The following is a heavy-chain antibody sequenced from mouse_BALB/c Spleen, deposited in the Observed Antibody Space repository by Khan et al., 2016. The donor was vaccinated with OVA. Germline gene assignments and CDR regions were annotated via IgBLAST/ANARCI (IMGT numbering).Heavy chain of an antibody. V-gene: IGHV1S41*01. J-gene: IGHJ4*01. D-gene: IGHD1-1*01. Sequence: DLVKPGTSVKLYCKASGYTFTSYWINWIKQRPGQGLEWIGRIGPGSSNTYYNEMFKGKAALTVDTSSSTAYIQLSSLSSEESAVYFGARENYYGRSCYAIDYWGQGTSVTVSS. CDR3: ARENYYGRSCYAIDY. CDR1: GYTFTSYW. CDR2: IGPGSSNT.